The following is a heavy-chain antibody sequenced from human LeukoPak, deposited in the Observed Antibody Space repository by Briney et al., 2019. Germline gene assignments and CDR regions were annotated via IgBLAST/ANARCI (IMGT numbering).Heavy chain of an antibody. V-gene: IGHV1-2*02. D-gene: IGHD3-22*01. Sequence: ASVKVSCKASGYTFTGYYMHWVRQAPGQGLEWMGWINPNSRGTNYAQKFQGRVTMTRDTSISTAYMELSRLRSDDTAVYYCARALYYYDYWGQGTLVTVSS. CDR3: ARALYYYDY. CDR1: GYTFTGYY. CDR2: INPNSRGT. J-gene: IGHJ4*02.